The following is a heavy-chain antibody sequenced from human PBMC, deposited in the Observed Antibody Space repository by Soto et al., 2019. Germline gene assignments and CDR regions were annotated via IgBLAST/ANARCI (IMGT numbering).Heavy chain of an antibody. CDR2: IYGGGHGT. V-gene: IGHV3-23*01. CDR3: AKDIVVVPAAGDAFDI. CDR1: GFTFSNYA. J-gene: IGHJ3*02. Sequence: PGGSLRLSCAASGFTFSNYAMIWVRQAPGKGLEWVSHIYGGGHGTYYADSVKGRFTISRDNSKNTLYLQMNSLRAEDTAVYYCAKDIVVVPAAGDAFDIWGQGTMVTVSS. D-gene: IGHD2-2*01.